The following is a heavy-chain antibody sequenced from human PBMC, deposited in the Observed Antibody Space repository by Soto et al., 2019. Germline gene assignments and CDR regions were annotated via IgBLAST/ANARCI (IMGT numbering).Heavy chain of an antibody. CDR1: GGSISSYY. J-gene: IGHJ6*03. CDR2: IYYSGST. Sequence: QVQLQESGPGLVKPSETLSLTCTVSGGSISSYYWSWIRQPPGKGLEWIGYIYYSGSTNYNPSLKSRVTIPVDTAKNQFSLKLSSVTAADTAVYYCATRAADYDFWSGYYSYYYYMDVWGKGTTVTVSS. CDR3: ATRAADYDFWSGYYSYYYYMDV. V-gene: IGHV4-59*08. D-gene: IGHD3-3*01.